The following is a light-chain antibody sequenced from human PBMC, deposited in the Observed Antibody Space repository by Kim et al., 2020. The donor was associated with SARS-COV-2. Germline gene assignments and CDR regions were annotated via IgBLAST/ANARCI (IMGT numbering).Light chain of an antibody. Sequence: VTISCTGSSSNIGAGFDVHWYQQFPGTAPKLLIYGNSNRPSGVPARFSGSKSGTSASLAITGLQAEDEADYFCQSYDRSLSGSYVFGTGTKVTVL. CDR3: QSYDRSLSGSYV. CDR1: SSNIGAGFD. J-gene: IGLJ1*01. CDR2: GNS. V-gene: IGLV1-40*01.